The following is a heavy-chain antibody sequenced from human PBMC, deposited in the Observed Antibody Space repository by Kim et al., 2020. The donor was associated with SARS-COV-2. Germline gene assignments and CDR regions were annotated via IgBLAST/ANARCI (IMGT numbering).Heavy chain of an antibody. V-gene: IGHV3-21*01. Sequence: GGSLRLSCAASGFTFSSYSMNWVRQAPGKGLEWVSSISSSSSYIYYADSVKGRFTISRDNAKNSLYLQMNSLRAEDTAVYYCASPVGNTFGGVGWGQGTLVTVSS. CDR3: ASPVGNTFGGVG. J-gene: IGHJ4*02. CDR2: ISSSSSYI. CDR1: GFTFSSYS. D-gene: IGHD3-16*01.